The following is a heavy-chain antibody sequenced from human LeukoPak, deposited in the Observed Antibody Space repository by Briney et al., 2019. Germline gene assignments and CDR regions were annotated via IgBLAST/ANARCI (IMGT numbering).Heavy chain of an antibody. CDR3: ARDRGHDYGDYAVGSWFDP. Sequence: SVKVSCKASGGTFSSYAISWVRQAPGQGLEWMGGIIPIFGTANYAQKFQGRVTITTDESTSTAYMELSSLRSDDTAVYYCARDRGHDYGDYAVGSWFDPWGQGTLVTVSS. CDR2: IIPIFGTA. J-gene: IGHJ5*02. V-gene: IGHV1-69*05. CDR1: GGTFSSYA. D-gene: IGHD4-17*01.